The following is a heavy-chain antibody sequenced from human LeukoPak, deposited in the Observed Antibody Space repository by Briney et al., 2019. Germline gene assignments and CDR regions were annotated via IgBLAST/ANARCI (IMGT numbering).Heavy chain of an antibody. D-gene: IGHD4-17*01. CDR3: ARGIADYGDHYYYYMDV. CDR1: GGTFSSYA. J-gene: IGHJ6*03. Sequence: ASVKVSCKASGGTFSSYAISWVRQAPGQGLEWMGRIIPIFGTANYAQKIQGRVTITTDESTSTAYMELSSLRSEDTAVYYCARGIADYGDHYYYYMDVWGKGTTVTVSS. CDR2: IIPIFGTA. V-gene: IGHV1-69*05.